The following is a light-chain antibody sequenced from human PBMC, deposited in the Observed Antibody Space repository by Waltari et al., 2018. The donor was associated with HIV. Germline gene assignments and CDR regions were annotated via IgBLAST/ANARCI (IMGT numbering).Light chain of an antibody. CDR3: KSYDSSNQVV. Sequence: FLLTQPHSLSASPGTTLTISCTAGSATIASPGVQWCQLRPGSSPTTVIYEDNQRPAGGPDRFADSMDSSSNSASLTTAGLKTEDEADYYCKSYDSSNQVVFGGGTKLTVL. V-gene: IGLV6-57*01. CDR1: SATIASPG. J-gene: IGLJ2*01. CDR2: EDN.